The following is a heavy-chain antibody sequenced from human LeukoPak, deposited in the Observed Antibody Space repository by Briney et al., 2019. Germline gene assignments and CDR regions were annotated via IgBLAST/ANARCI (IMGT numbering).Heavy chain of an antibody. J-gene: IGHJ4*02. CDR3: ARALEIQLWSFDY. Sequence: PGGSLRLSCAASGFTFRNYWMSWVRQAPGKGLEWVANIHPDGSEKKYVDSVKGRFSISRDNAKNSLYLQMDSLRAEDTAVYYCARALEIQLWSFDYWGQGTLVTVSS. CDR2: IHPDGSEK. CDR1: GFTFRNYW. V-gene: IGHV3-7*01. D-gene: IGHD5-18*01.